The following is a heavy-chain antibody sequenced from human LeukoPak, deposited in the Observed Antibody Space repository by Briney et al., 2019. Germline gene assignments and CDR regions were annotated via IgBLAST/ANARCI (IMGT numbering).Heavy chain of an antibody. CDR1: GFTFSSYE. J-gene: IGHJ4*02. Sequence: GGSLRLSCAASGFTFSSYEMNWVREAPGKGLVWVSYTTTTTTPISYADSVKPRFTTSRDTPKNSLYLPTNSLRAEDTPVYYCASRTAFDYWGQGTLVTVSS. D-gene: IGHD1-14*01. V-gene: IGHV3-48*03. CDR2: TTTTTTPI. CDR3: ASRTAFDY.